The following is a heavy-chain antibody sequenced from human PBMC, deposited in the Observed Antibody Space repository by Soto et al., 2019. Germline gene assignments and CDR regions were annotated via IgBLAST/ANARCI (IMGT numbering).Heavy chain of an antibody. V-gene: IGHV3-23*01. CDR3: ANAGFSSGWSPSSVDS. Sequence: EVQLLESGGGLVQPGRSLRLSCAASGFTFSSYAMNWVRQAPGKGLEWVSAMSGTGGSTYYADSVKGRFTTSRDNSKNTLYLHMTSASVEDTAVFFCANAGFSSGWSPSSVDSWGQGTLVTVSS. CDR2: MSGTGGST. D-gene: IGHD6-19*01. J-gene: IGHJ4*02. CDR1: GFTFSSYA.